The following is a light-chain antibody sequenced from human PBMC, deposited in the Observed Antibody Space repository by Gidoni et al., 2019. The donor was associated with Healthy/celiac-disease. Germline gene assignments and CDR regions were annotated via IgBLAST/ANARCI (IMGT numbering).Light chain of an antibody. Sequence: DIQMTQSPSSLSASVGDRVTITCRASQIISSYLNWYQQKPGKAPKLLIYAASSLQSGVPSRFSGSGSGTDFTLTISSLQPEDFATYYCQQSYSTPGSFGQGTKLEIK. CDR3: QQSYSTPGS. J-gene: IGKJ2*04. V-gene: IGKV1-39*01. CDR1: QIISSY. CDR2: AAS.